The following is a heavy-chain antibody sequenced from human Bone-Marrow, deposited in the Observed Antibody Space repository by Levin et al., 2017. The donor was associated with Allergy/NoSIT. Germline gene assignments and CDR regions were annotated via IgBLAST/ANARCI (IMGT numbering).Heavy chain of an antibody. D-gene: IGHD2-2*02. CDR3: ARALFKVVPAAITLNWFDP. CDR2: IYYSGST. V-gene: IGHV4-59*01. J-gene: IGHJ5*02. CDR1: GGSISSYY. Sequence: PSETLSLTCTVSGGSISSYYWSWIRQPPGKGLEWIGYIYYSGSTNYNPSLKSRVTISVDTSKNQFSLKLSSVTAADTAVYYCARALFKVVPAAITLNWFDPWGQGTLVTVSS.